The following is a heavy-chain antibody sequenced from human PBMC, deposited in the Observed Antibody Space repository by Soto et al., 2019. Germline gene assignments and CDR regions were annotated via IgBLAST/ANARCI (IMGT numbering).Heavy chain of an antibody. CDR2: IIPIFGTA. CDR3: ARATYDSSGYYWYYFDY. Sequence: SVKVSCKASGGTFSSYAISWVRQAPGQGLEWMGGIIPIFGTANYAQKFQGRVTITADESTSTAYMELSSLRSEDTAFYYCARATYDSSGYYWYYFDYWGQGTLVTVPQ. CDR1: GGTFSSYA. D-gene: IGHD3-22*01. V-gene: IGHV1-69*13. J-gene: IGHJ4*02.